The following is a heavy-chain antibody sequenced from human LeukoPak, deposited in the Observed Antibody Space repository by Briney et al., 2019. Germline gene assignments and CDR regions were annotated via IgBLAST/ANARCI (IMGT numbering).Heavy chain of an antibody. D-gene: IGHD5-18*01. V-gene: IGHV4-34*01. CDR1: GGSFSGYY. CDR3: TRGRAAMVPL. Sequence: PSETLSLTCAVSGGSFSGYYWSWIRQPPGKGLAWIGEINHSGSTNYNPSLKSRVTISVDTSKNQLSLNLSSVTAADTAVYYCTRGRAAMVPLWGQGTLVTVSS. J-gene: IGHJ4*02. CDR2: INHSGST.